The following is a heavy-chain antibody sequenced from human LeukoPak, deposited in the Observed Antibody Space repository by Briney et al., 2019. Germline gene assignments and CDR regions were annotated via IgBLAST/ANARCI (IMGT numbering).Heavy chain of an antibody. CDR2: VIRILGIA. D-gene: IGHD5-12*01. Sequence: SVKLSCKAAGGTFSSCAISWARHGPGQGLEWMGRVIRILGIANYAQTFQGRVTITADKSTSTAYMELSSLRSEDTAVYYCARLPITDSGYDWVDYWGQGTLVTVSS. CDR3: ARLPITDSGYDWVDY. J-gene: IGHJ4*02. V-gene: IGHV1-69*04. CDR1: GGTFSSCA.